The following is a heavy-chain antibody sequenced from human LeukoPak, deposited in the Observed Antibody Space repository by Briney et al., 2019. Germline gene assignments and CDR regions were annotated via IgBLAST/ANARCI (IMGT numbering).Heavy chain of an antibody. CDR3: ARVIGEITMVPHPPGMDV. V-gene: IGHV4-34*01. CDR2: INHSGST. Sequence: SETLSLTCAVYGGSFSGYYWSWIRQPPGKGLEWIGEINHSGSTNYNPSLKSRVTISVDTSKNQFSLKLSSVTAADTAVYYCARVIGEITMVPHPPGMDVWGQGTTVTVSS. J-gene: IGHJ6*02. CDR1: GGSFSGYY. D-gene: IGHD3-10*01.